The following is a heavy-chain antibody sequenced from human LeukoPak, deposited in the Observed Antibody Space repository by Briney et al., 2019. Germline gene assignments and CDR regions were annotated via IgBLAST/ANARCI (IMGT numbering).Heavy chain of an antibody. CDR2: ISGSGGST. V-gene: IGHV3-23*01. Sequence: LTGGSLRLSCAASGFTFSSYAMSWVRQAPGKGLEWVSAISGSGGSTYYADSVKGRFTISRDNSKNTLYLQMNSLRAEDTAVYYCAKSPPTLFTTAYYYYMDVRGKGTTVTVSS. CDR3: AKSPPTLFTTAYYYYMDV. J-gene: IGHJ6*03. CDR1: GFTFSSYA. D-gene: IGHD2-21*02.